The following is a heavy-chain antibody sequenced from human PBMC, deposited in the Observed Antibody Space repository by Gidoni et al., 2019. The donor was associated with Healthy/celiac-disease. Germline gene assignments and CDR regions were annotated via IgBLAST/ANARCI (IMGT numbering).Heavy chain of an antibody. V-gene: IGHV3-48*02. CDR3: ARDRGSSGPSTIDY. D-gene: IGHD6-19*01. Sequence: EVQLVASGGGLVQPGGSLSLSCAASGFTFSSYSMNWVCQAPGKGLEWVSYISSSSSTIYYADSVKGRFTISRDNAKNSLYLQMNSLRDEDTAVYYCARDRGSSGPSTIDYWGQGTLVTVSS. J-gene: IGHJ4*02. CDR2: ISSSSSTI. CDR1: GFTFSSYS.